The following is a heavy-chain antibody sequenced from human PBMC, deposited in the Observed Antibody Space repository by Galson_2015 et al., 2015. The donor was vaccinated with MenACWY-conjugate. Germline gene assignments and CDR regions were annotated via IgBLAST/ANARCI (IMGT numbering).Heavy chain of an antibody. J-gene: IGHJ1*01. CDR2: ISDSGTT. V-gene: IGHV4-59*01. CDR3: ATGSSGFQH. CDR1: GGSMTNYY. Sequence: ETLSLTCTVSGGSMTNYYWSWIRPPPGKGLEWIAYISDSGTTSYNPSLKSRVTISIDTSKSQFSLKLSSVTAADTAVYYCATGSSGFQHWGQGTLVTVSS. D-gene: IGHD6-19*01.